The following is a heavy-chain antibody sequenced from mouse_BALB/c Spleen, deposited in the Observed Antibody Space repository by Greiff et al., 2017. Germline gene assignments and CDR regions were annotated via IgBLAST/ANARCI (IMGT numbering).Heavy chain of an antibody. J-gene: IGHJ4*01. Sequence: EVKLVESGGGLVKPGGSLKLSCAASGFTFSSYTMSWVRQTPEKRLEWVATISSGGGNTYYPDSVKGRFTISRDNAKNNLYLQMSSLRSEDTALYYCARTYLHYAMDYWGEGTSVTVSS. D-gene: IGHD5-1*01. CDR3: ARTYLHYAMDY. CDR2: ISSGGGNT. V-gene: IGHV5-9*03. CDR1: GFTFSSYT.